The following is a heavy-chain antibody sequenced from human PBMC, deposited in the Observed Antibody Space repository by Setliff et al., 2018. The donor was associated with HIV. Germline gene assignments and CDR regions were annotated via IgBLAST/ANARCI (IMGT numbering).Heavy chain of an antibody. CDR2: IDHSGST. CDR3: ARGLNYYGSGSCLPLGY. Sequence: PSQTLSLTCAVYGGSFNDYYWTWIRQPPGKGLEWIGEIDHSGSTKYHASLKSRVTISIDTSKNQISLKLSSVTAADTAVYYCARGLNYYGSGSCLPLGYWGQGTLVTV. D-gene: IGHD3-10*01. CDR1: GGSFNDYY. J-gene: IGHJ4*02. V-gene: IGHV4-34*01.